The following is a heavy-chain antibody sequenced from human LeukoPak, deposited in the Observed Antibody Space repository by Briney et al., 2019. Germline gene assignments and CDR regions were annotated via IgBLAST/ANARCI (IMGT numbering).Heavy chain of an antibody. CDR3: ARTFLSLYRTDYMDV. J-gene: IGHJ6*03. Sequence: SETLSLTCAVYGGSFSSYYWSWIRQPPGKGLEWIGEVNHSGSTNYNPSLKSRVTISVDTSKNQFSLKLSSVTAADTAVYYCARTFLSLYRTDYMDVWGKGTTVTVSS. D-gene: IGHD3-16*01. CDR1: GGSFSSYY. V-gene: IGHV4-34*01. CDR2: VNHSGST.